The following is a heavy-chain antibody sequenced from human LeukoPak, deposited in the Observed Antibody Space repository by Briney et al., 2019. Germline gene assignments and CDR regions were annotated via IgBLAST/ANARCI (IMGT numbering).Heavy chain of an antibody. CDR1: GGSTSSLY. CDR2: VYATGST. Sequence: SETLSLTCTVSGGSTSSLYWSWIRQPAGKGLEWIGRVYATGSTNYNPSLKSRVTMSVDTSKNQFSLKLSSVTAADTAVYYCARGPGTSSSYAFDIWGQRTMVTVSS. J-gene: IGHJ3*02. CDR3: ARGPGTSSSYAFDI. D-gene: IGHD2-8*01. V-gene: IGHV4-4*07.